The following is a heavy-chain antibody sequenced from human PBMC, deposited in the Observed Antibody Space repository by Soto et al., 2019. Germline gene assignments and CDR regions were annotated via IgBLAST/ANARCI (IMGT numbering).Heavy chain of an antibody. Sequence: SETLSLTCAVYGGSFSGYYWSWIRQPPGKGLEWIGEINHSGSTNYNPSLKSRVTISVDTSKNQFSLKLSSVTAADTAVYYCATRGNYDILTGYYFDYWGQGTLVTASS. D-gene: IGHD3-9*01. CDR2: INHSGST. J-gene: IGHJ4*02. CDR3: ATRGNYDILTGYYFDY. V-gene: IGHV4-34*01. CDR1: GGSFSGYY.